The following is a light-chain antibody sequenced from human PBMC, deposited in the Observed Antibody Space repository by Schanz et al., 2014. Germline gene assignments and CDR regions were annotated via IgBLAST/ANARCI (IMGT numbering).Light chain of an antibody. J-gene: IGKJ1*01. CDR1: QSVSGN. V-gene: IGKV3-15*01. CDR2: GSS. Sequence: EIVMTQSPATLSVSPGERATLPCRASQSVSGNLAWYQLQPGRVLRLLIYGSSTRAAGIPARFSGSGSGTEFTLTISSLQSEDFAVYYCQQYNGGTFGQGTKVEIK. CDR3: QQYNGGT.